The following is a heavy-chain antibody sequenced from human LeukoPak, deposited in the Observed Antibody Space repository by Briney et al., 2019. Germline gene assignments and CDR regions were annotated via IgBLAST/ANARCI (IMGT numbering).Heavy chain of an antibody. CDR1: GYTFTGYY. V-gene: IGHV1-2*02. CDR3: ARRWLQSPSNAFDI. D-gene: IGHD5-24*01. Sequence: PTASVKVSCKASGYTFTGYYMRWVRQAPGQGLEWMGWINPNSGGTNYAQKFQGRVTMTRDTSISTAYMELSRLRSDDTAVYYCARRWLQSPSNAFDIWGQGTMVTVSS. J-gene: IGHJ3*02. CDR2: INPNSGGT.